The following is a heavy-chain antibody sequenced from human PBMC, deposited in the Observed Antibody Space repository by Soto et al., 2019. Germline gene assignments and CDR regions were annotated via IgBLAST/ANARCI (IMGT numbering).Heavy chain of an antibody. Sequence: QVQLVESGGGVVQPGTSLRLSCAASGFTFKTHAMHWVRQAPGKGREWMAVIAYDGNEKFYADAVKGRFTISRDNSEKALYLQIKTLRNEDTAVYYCGKDVGDYVPYYYGVDVWGQGTTVKVSS. CDR1: GFTFKTHA. D-gene: IGHD1-26*01. J-gene: IGHJ6*02. CDR3: GKDVGDYVPYYYGVDV. V-gene: IGHV3-30*18. CDR2: IAYDGNEK.